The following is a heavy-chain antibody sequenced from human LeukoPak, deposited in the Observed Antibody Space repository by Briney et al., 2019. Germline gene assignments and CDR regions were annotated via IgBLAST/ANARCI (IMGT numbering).Heavy chain of an antibody. D-gene: IGHD3-10*01. CDR3: ARARITMVRGVINWFDP. Sequence: LRASVKVSCKASGYTFTGYYMYWVRQAPGQGLEWVGWINPDSGGTYYAQKFQGRVTMTRDTSISTAYMELSRLRSDDTAVYYCARARITMVRGVINWFDPWGQGTLVTVSS. CDR1: GYTFTGYY. V-gene: IGHV1-2*02. CDR2: INPDSGGT. J-gene: IGHJ5*02.